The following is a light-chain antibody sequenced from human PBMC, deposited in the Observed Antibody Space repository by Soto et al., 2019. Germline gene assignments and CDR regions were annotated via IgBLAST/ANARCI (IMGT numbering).Light chain of an antibody. V-gene: IGLV3-21*02. CDR1: NIGGRS. CDR3: QVWDSSSDHYV. Sequence: SYELTQPPSVSVAPGQTATISCGGNNIGGRSVNWYQQKPGQAPVLVVSDDSDRPSGIPERFSGSNSGNTATLTISRVEAGDEADYYCQVWDSSSDHYVFGTGTKVTV. J-gene: IGLJ1*01. CDR2: DDS.